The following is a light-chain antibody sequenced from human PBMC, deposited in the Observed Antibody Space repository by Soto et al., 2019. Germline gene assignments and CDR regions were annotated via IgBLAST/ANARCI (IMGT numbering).Light chain of an antibody. CDR3: SSYTSSSFYV. J-gene: IGLJ1*01. V-gene: IGLV2-14*01. CDR1: SSDVGGYNY. Sequence: QSALTQPASVSGSPGQSITISCTGTSSDVGGYNYVSWYQQHPGEAPELMIYEVSNRPSGVSNRFSGSKSGNTASLTISGLQAEDEADYYCSSYTSSSFYVFGTGTKVTVL. CDR2: EVS.